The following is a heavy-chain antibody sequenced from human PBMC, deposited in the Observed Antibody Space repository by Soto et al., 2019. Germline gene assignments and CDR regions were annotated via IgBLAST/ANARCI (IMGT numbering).Heavy chain of an antibody. J-gene: IGHJ6*02. D-gene: IGHD3-3*01. V-gene: IGHV3-48*03. Sequence: SLRLSCAAYGFTFSSYEMNWVRQAPGKGLEWVSYISSSGSTIYYADSVKGRFTISRDNAKNSLYLQMNSLRAEDTAVYYCAGRPITIFGLGIIRWRFPNGMVVWVQGTTFTVSS. CDR1: GFTFSSYE. CDR2: ISSSGSTI. CDR3: AGRPITIFGLGIIRWRFPNGMVV.